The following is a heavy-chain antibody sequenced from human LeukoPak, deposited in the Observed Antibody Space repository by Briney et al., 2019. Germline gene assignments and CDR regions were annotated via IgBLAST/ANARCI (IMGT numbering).Heavy chain of an antibody. D-gene: IGHD5-18*01. J-gene: IGHJ4*02. V-gene: IGHV3-15*01. Sequence: GGSLRLSCAASGFTFSNAWMNWVRQAPGEGLEWVGRIKSKTAGGTTDYAAPVKGRFTISRDDSKNTLYLQMNSLETEDTAVYYCTTEGVRYSYVVGLFDYWGQGTLVTVSS. CDR3: TTEGVRYSYVVGLFDY. CDR2: IKSKTAGGTT. CDR1: GFTFSNAW.